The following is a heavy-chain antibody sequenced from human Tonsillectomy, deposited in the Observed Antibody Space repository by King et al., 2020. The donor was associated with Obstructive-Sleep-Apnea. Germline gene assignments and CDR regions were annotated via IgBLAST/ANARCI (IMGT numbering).Heavy chain of an antibody. J-gene: IGHJ5*02. Sequence: QLQESGPGLVKPSETLSLTCTVSGYSISSGYYWGWIRQPPGKGLEWIGSIYHSGSTYYNPSLKSRVTISVDTSKNQFSLKLSSVTAADTAVYYCARDGPDYGDYIWSDPWGQGTLVTVSS. CDR1: GYSISSGYY. D-gene: IGHD4-17*01. CDR2: IYHSGST. CDR3: ARDGPDYGDYIWSDP. V-gene: IGHV4-38-2*02.